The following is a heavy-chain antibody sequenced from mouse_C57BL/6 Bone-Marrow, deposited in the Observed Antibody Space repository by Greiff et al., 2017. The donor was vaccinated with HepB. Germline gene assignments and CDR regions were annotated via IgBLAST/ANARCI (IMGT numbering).Heavy chain of an antibody. Sequence: EVMLVESGAELVRPGASVTLSCTASGFNIKDDYMHWVKQRPEQGLEWIGWIDPENGDTDYASKLQGKATITADTSSNTAYLQLSSLTAEDTAVYCCISPVVDWYFDVWGTGTTVTVSS. CDR1: GFNIKDDY. J-gene: IGHJ1*03. V-gene: IGHV14-4*01. CDR2: IDPENGDT. CDR3: ISPVVDWYFDV. D-gene: IGHD1-1*01.